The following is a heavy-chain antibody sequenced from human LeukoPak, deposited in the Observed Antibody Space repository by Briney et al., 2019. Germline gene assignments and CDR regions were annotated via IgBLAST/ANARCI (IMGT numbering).Heavy chain of an antibody. V-gene: IGHV3-23*01. CDR1: GFSFSTYA. D-gene: IGHD6-13*01. CDR2: ITATGRDT. J-gene: IGHJ6*03. Sequence: GGSLRLSCAASGFSFSTYAMNWVRQAPGKRLEWVSSITATGRDTYYALSVKGRITISRDNSKNTLYLQMNSLRADDTALYYCAKGVDSSSWSIYYYYYMDVWGKGTTVTVSS. CDR3: AKGVDSSSWSIYYYYYMDV.